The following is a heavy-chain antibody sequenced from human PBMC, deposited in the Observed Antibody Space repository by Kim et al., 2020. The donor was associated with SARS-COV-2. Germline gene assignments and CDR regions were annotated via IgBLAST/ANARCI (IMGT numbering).Heavy chain of an antibody. J-gene: IGHJ4*02. V-gene: IGHV6-1*01. CDR3: ARDRQRAGTGVDY. D-gene: IGHD6-19*01. CDR1: GDSVSSNSAA. Sequence: SQTLSLTCDISGDSVSSNSAAWNWIRQSPSRGLEWLGRTYYRSKWYPDYALSVKGRITINPDTSKNQFSLQLNSVTPEDTAVYYCARDRQRAGTGVDYWGQGTLVTVSS. CDR2: TYYRSKWYP.